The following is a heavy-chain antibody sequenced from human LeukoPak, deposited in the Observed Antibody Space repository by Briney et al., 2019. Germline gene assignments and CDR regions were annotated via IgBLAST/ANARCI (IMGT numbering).Heavy chain of an antibody. CDR1: GLTFSGYW. Sequence: PGGSLRLSCAASGLTFSGYWMSWVRQAQGKGLEWVANIKQDGSEKYYVDSVKGRFTISRDNAKNSLYLQMNSLRAEDTAVYYCAKWGYSGGWYFDYWGQGTLVTVSS. V-gene: IGHV3-7*05. CDR3: AKWGYSGGWYFDY. J-gene: IGHJ4*02. CDR2: IKQDGSEK. D-gene: IGHD6-19*01.